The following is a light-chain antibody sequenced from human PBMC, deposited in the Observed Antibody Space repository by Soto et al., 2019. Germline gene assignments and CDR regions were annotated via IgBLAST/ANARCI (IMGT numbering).Light chain of an antibody. V-gene: IGKV1-39*01. CDR1: QSISSY. CDR2: ATS. Sequence: DIQMTQSPSSLSASVGDRVTITFRASQSISSYLNWYQQKPGKAPKLLIYATSSLQSGVPSRFSASGSGTDFTLTISSLQPEDFATYYCQQSYSTVTFGQGTRLEIK. CDR3: QQSYSTVT. J-gene: IGKJ5*01.